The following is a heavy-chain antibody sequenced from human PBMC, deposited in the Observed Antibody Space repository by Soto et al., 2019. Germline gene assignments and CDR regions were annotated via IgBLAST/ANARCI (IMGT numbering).Heavy chain of an antibody. CDR3: ARLPWADYGGIFDP. CDR2: IYYSGST. CDR1: GGSIRNYY. D-gene: IGHD4-17*01. J-gene: IGHJ5*02. V-gene: IGHV4-59*01. Sequence: PSETLSLTCTVSGGSIRNYYWSWIRHPPGKKLKWIGYIYYSGSTNYNPSLKSRVTISVDTSKNQFSLKLYSVTTADTAMYYCARLPWADYGGIFDPWGQGTLVTVSS.